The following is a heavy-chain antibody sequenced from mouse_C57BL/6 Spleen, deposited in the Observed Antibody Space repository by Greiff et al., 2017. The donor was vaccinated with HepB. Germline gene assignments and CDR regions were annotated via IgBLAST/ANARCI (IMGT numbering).Heavy chain of an antibody. D-gene: IGHD1-1*01. V-gene: IGHV1-82*01. Sequence: QVQLKQSGPELVKPGASVKISCKASGYAFSSSWMNWVKQRPGKGLEWIGRIYPGDGDTNYNGKFKGKATLTADKSSSTAYMQPSSLTSEDSAVYFCARSSSYYFDYWGQGTTLTVSS. J-gene: IGHJ2*01. CDR3: ARSSSYYFDY. CDR1: GYAFSSSW. CDR2: IYPGDGDT.